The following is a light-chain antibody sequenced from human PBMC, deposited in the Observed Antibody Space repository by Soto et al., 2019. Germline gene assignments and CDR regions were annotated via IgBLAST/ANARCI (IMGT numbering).Light chain of an antibody. Sequence: DIQMPQSPSTLSASVGDRVTITCRASQSISSWLAWYQQKPGKAPKLLIYKASSLESGVPSRFSGSGSGTEFTLTISSLQPEDFATYYCQQYNSYSPWTFGQGTKVEIK. V-gene: IGKV1-5*03. CDR3: QQYNSYSPWT. CDR2: KAS. CDR1: QSISSW. J-gene: IGKJ1*01.